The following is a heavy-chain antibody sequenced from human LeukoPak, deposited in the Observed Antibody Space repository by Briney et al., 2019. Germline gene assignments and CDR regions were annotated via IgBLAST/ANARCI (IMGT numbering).Heavy chain of an antibody. D-gene: IGHD2-15*01. J-gene: IGHJ3*02. Sequence: TGGSLRLSCAASGLTLSSHNMNWVRQAPGRGLEWVSSISTGSSYLFYADSVKGRFTISRDNSKNTLSLQMNSLRAEDTAVYYCAREADCSGGSCYRGAFDIWGQGTMVTVSS. V-gene: IGHV3-21*01. CDR3: AREADCSGGSCYRGAFDI. CDR1: GLTLSSHN. CDR2: ISTGSSYL.